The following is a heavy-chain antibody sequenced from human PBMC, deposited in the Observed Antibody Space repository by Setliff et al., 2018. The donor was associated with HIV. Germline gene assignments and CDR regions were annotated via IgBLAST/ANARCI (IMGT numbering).Heavy chain of an antibody. J-gene: IGHJ6*03. CDR3: ARGVVDYDFWSGSGDYYYMDV. CDR2: FYYSGTT. V-gene: IGHV4-59*11. D-gene: IGHD3-3*01. Sequence: SETLSLTCTVSGGSISGHYWSWIRQSPGKGLEWIGYFYYSGTTNYNPSLKSRVTISADTSKNQISLKVKSATAADTAVYYCARGVVDYDFWSGSGDYYYMDVWGKGTTVTVSS. CDR1: GGSISGHY.